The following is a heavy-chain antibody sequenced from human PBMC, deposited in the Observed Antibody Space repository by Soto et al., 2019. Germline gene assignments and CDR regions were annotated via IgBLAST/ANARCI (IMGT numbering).Heavy chain of an antibody. CDR1: GGSFSSYY. CDR2: IHNGERT. Sequence: PSETLSLTCAVYGGSFSSYYWSWFRQAPGKGLEYIGYIHNGERTNYNPSLESRVTISADTSKNQFSLRLSSVTAADTAMYYCSYGDSPGPIDHWGQGTLVTVSS. D-gene: IGHD4-17*01. CDR3: SYGDSPGPIDH. V-gene: IGHV4-59*01. J-gene: IGHJ4*02.